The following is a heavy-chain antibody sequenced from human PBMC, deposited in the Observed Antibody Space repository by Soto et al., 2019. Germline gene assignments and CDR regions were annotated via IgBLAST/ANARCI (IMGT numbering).Heavy chain of an antibody. V-gene: IGHV1-46*01. CDR2: INPSGGST. J-gene: IGHJ5*02. D-gene: IGHD3-22*01. CDR3: AKDYYDSSGYYYGWFDP. Sequence: ASVKVSCKESGYTFTDFYMHWVRQAPGQGLEWMGRINPSGGSTSYAQKFQGRVTMTRDTSTSTVYMELNSLESEDTAVYYCAKDYYDSSGYYYGWFDPWGQGTLVTVSS. CDR1: GYTFTDFY.